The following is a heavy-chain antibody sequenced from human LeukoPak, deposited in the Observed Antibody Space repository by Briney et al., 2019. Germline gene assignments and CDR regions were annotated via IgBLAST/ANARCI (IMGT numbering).Heavy chain of an antibody. D-gene: IGHD5-18*01. V-gene: IGHV3-23*01. J-gene: IGHJ4*02. CDR3: AKPNSYGLGYFDS. Sequence: PGGSLRLSCAASGFTLSSYAMSWVRQGPGKGLEWVSAISVSGNTYHADSVKGRFTISRDNSKNTLYLQMNSLRAEDTAVYYCAKPNSYGLGYFDSWGQGTLVTVSS. CDR1: GFTLSSYA. CDR2: ISVSGNT.